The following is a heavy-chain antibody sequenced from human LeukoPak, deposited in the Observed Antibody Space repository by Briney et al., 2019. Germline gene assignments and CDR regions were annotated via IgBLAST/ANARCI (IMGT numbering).Heavy chain of an antibody. D-gene: IGHD6-13*01. CDR1: GGSFSGYY. CDR3: AGELGAERNY. CDR2: ITHSGST. J-gene: IGHJ4*02. Sequence: SETLSLTCAVYGGSFSGYYWSWIRQPPGKGLEWIGEITHSGSTNYNPSLKSRVTISVDTSKNQFSLKLSSVTAADTAVYYCAGELGAERNYWGQGTLVTVSS. V-gene: IGHV4-34*01.